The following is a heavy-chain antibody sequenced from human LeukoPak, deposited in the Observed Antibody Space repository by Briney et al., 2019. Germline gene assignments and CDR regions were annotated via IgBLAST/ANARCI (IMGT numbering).Heavy chain of an antibody. CDR3: ARGETEYRSCGAFDI. J-gene: IGHJ3*02. Sequence: LRLSCAASGFTFSSYAMSWVRQHPGKGLEWIGYIYYSGSTYYNPSLKSRVTISVDTSKNQFSLKLSSVTAADTAVYYCARGETEYRSCGAFDIWGQGTMVTVSS. V-gene: IGHV4-31*02. CDR1: GFTFSSYA. D-gene: IGHD2-2*01. CDR2: IYYSGST.